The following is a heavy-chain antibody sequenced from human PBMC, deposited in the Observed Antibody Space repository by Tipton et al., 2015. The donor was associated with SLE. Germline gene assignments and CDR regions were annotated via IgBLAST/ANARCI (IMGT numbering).Heavy chain of an antibody. CDR2: ISPSVST. D-gene: IGHD6-19*01. CDR1: GESFSGYY. Sequence: TLSLTCAVYGESFSGYYWSWIRQPPGKGLEWIGEISPSVSTNYNPSLKSRVTISVDTSKNQYSLKLNSVIAADTAVYYCASLLWGGWPFDHWGQGTLVTVSS. J-gene: IGHJ4*02. CDR3: ASLLWGGWPFDH. V-gene: IGHV4-34*01.